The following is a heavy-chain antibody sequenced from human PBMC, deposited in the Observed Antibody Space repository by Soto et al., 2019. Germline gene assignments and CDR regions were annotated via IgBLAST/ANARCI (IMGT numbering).Heavy chain of an antibody. CDR2: ISGSGGST. Sequence: GGSLRLSCAASGFTFSSYAMSLVRQAPGKGLEWVSAISGSGGSTYYADSVKGRFTISRDNSKNTLYLQMNSLRAEDTAVYYCAKDSYYYDSSGYYCYFDYWGQGTLVTVSS. CDR1: GFTFSSYA. J-gene: IGHJ4*02. V-gene: IGHV3-23*01. CDR3: AKDSYYYDSSGYYCYFDY. D-gene: IGHD3-22*01.